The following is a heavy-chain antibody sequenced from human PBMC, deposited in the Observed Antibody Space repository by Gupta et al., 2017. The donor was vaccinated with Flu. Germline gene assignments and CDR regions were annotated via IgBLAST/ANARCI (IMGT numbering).Heavy chain of an antibody. J-gene: IGHJ4*02. CDR1: GGSISSGDYY. D-gene: IGHD6-13*01. CDR2: IYYSGGT. Sequence: QVQLQESGPGLVKPSQTLSLTCTVSGGSISSGDYYWRWIRQHPGKGLEWIGYIYYSGGTYYKPALKSRITISVDTSKNQFSLKLRSVTAADTAVYYCARSSSTWYYFDYWGQGTLVTVSS. V-gene: IGHV4-31*03. CDR3: ARSSSTWYYFDY.